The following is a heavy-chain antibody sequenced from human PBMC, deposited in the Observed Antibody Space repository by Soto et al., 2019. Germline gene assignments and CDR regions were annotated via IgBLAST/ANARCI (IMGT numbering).Heavy chain of an antibody. J-gene: IGHJ5*02. CDR3: ARGRLYYDGSAYYYP. D-gene: IGHD3-22*01. Sequence: GGSLRLSCAASGFTFSSYSMNWVRQAPGKGLEWVSSISSSSSYIYYADSVKGRFTISRDNAKNSLYLQMNSLRAEDTAVYYCARGRLYYDGSAYYYPWGQGTLVTVSS. V-gene: IGHV3-21*01. CDR1: GFTFSSYS. CDR2: ISSSSSYI.